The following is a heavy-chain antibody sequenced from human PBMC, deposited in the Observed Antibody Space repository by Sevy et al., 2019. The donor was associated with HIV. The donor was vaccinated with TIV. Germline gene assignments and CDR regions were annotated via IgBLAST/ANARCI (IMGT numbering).Heavy chain of an antibody. CDR1: GGSITSDTHY. CDR3: ARHTSGNWFDV. CDR2: RFYSGGA. J-gene: IGHJ5*02. D-gene: IGHD3-10*01. Sequence: SETLSLTCTVSGGSITSDTHYWGWIRQSPGKRLEWIGSRFYSGGAYYNPSLQSRVTLSVDTSKKQFSRTVTSVTAADTAVYYCARHTSGNWFDVWGQGILVTVSS. V-gene: IGHV4-39*01.